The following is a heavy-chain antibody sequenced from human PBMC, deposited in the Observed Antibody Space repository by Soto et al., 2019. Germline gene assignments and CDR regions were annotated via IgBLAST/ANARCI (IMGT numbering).Heavy chain of an antibody. D-gene: IGHD6-13*01. CDR2: TYYRSKWYN. CDR1: GDSVSSNSAA. J-gene: IGHJ2*01. CDR3: VGGSAAGREESYWYFDL. V-gene: IGHV6-1*01. Sequence: PSQTLSLTCAISGDSVSSNSAAWNWIRQSPSRGLEWLGRTYYRSKWYNDYAVSVKSRITINPDTSKNQFSLQLNSVTPEDTAVYYCVGGSAAGREESYWYFDLWGRGTLVTVSS.